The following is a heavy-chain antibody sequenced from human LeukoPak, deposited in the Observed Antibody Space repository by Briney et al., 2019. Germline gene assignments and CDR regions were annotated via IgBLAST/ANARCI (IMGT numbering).Heavy chain of an antibody. J-gene: IGHJ4*02. CDR1: GFTFSNYW. CDR2: VNTDGSAT. Sequence: PGGSLRLSCAASGFTFSNYWMHWVRQTPGKGLVWVSRVNTDGSATAYADSVKGRFTISRDNAKNTLYLQMNSLRAGDTAVYYCARDTLIRGFMPDYWGQGTLVTVSS. D-gene: IGHD3-10*01. V-gene: IGHV3-74*01. CDR3: ARDTLIRGFMPDY.